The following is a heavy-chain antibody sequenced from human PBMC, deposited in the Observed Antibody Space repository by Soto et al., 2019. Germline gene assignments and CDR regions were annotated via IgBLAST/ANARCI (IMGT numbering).Heavy chain of an antibody. Sequence: SETLSLTCTVSGGSIIDGQTYLNWIRQHPERGLEWMGYINYRGTTNYSPALKSRILISIDTSKNQFSLRLSSVTAADTAVYYCARDAPGVAPYWGQGTLVTVSS. V-gene: IGHV4-31*03. CDR3: ARDAPGVAPY. CDR2: INYRGTT. CDR1: GGSIIDGQTY. D-gene: IGHD2-15*01. J-gene: IGHJ4*02.